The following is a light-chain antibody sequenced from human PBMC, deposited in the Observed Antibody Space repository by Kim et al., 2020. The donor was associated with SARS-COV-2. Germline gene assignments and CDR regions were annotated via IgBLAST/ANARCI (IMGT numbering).Light chain of an antibody. Sequence: QSALTQPPSASGSPGQSVTISCTGTSSDVGGYNYVSWYQQHPGKAPKLMIYEVSKRPSGVPDRFSGSKSGNTASLTVSGLQAEDEADYYCSSYAASRVLFGGGTQLTVL. V-gene: IGLV2-8*01. CDR3: SSYAASRVL. CDR1: SSDVGGYNY. CDR2: EVS. J-gene: IGLJ2*01.